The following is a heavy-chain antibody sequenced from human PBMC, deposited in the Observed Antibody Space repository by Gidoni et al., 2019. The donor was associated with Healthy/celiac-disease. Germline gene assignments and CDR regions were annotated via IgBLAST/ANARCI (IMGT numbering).Heavy chain of an antibody. CDR3: ARDYSGKLHWGPQDDYGDYNWFDP. CDR2: IIPILGIE. D-gene: IGHD4-17*01. V-gene: IGHV1-69*08. Sequence: QVQLVQSGAEVKKPGSSVKVSCKASGGTFSSYTISWVRQAPGQGLEWMGRIIPILGIENYAQKFQGRVTITADKSTSTAYMELSSLRSEDTAVYYCARDYSGKLHWGPQDDYGDYNWFDPWGQGTLVTVSS. J-gene: IGHJ5*02. CDR1: GGTFSSYT.